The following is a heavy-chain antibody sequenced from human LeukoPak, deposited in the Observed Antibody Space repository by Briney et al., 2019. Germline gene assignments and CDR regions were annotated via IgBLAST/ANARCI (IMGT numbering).Heavy chain of an antibody. D-gene: IGHD3-22*01. V-gene: IGHV4-39*01. J-gene: IGHJ4*02. CDR2: IYYSGST. CDR3: ASHLLQDSSGYPPYYFDY. CDR1: GGSISSSSYY. Sequence: SETLSLTCTVSGGSISSSSYYWGWIRQPPGKGLEWIGSIYYSGSTYCNPSLKSRVTISVDTSKNQFSLKLSSVTAADTAVYYCASHLLQDSSGYPPYYFDYWGQGTLVTVSS.